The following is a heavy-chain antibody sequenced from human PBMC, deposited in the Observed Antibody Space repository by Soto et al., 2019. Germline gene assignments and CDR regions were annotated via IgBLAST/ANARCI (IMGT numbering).Heavy chain of an antibody. CDR2: IYSGGYT. V-gene: IGHV3-53*01. CDR3: AGGRGGGGY. Sequence: EVQLVESGGGLIQPGGSLRLSCAVSGFTVSNNYRSWVRQAPGKGLEGVSVIYSGGYTAYGDSVKGRFTISRDNSKNTLYLKMKRRRAHAPAVYFWAGGRGGGGYWGQGTLVTVSS. D-gene: IGHD1-26*01. J-gene: IGHJ4*02. CDR1: GFTVSNNY.